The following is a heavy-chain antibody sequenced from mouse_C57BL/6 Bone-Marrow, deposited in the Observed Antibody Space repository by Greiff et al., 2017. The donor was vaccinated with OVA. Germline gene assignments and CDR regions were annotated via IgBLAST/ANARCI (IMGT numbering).Heavy chain of an antibody. V-gene: IGHV1-64*01. Sequence: QVQLQQPGAELVKPGASVKLSCKASGYTFTSYWMPWVKQRPGQGLEWIGMIHPNSGSTNYNEKFKSKATLTVDKSSSTAYMIISSLTSEDSAVYYCARRECSYWDFDVWGTGTTVTVSS. CDR3: ARRECSYWDFDV. CDR1: GYTFTSYW. CDR2: IHPNSGST. J-gene: IGHJ1*03.